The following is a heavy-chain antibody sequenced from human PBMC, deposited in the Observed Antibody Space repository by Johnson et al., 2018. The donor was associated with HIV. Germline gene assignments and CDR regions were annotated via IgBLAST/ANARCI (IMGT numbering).Heavy chain of an antibody. CDR1: GFTVSSNY. CDR2: IYSGGRT. CDR3: ASSSPRDAFDT. Sequence: VQLVESGGGLVQPGVSLRLSCAASGFTVSSNYMNWVRQAPGKGLEWVSVIYSGGRTYYADSVKGRFTISRDNSKNTLYLQMSSLRVEDTAVYYCASSSPRDAFDTWGQGTLVTVSS. V-gene: IGHV3-66*01. J-gene: IGHJ3*02.